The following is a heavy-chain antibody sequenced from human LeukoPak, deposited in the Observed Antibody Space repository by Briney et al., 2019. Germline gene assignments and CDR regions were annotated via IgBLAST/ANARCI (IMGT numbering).Heavy chain of an antibody. V-gene: IGHV3-7*01. CDR3: ARDFAQADY. CDR2: IKKDGSEK. CDR1: GFTFSNYW. J-gene: IGHJ4*02. Sequence: GGSLRLSCAASGFTFSNYWMSWVRQAPGKRLEWVANIKKDGSEKYYLDSVKGRFTISRDNAKNSLYLQMNSLRDEDTALYYCARDFAQADYWGQGTQVTVSS.